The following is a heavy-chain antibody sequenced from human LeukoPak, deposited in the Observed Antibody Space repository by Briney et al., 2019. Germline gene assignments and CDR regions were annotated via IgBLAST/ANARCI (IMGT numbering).Heavy chain of an antibody. J-gene: IGHJ3*02. D-gene: IGHD3-10*01. Sequence: GGSLRLSCAASGFTFSTYSMNWVRQAPGKGLEWVSYIGANSAKFHADSVKGRFTISRDNAKNSLSLQMNSLRDDDTALYYCAREGYYGAFDIWGQGTMVTVSS. CDR2: IGANSAK. CDR3: AREGYYGAFDI. CDR1: GFTFSTYS. V-gene: IGHV3-48*02.